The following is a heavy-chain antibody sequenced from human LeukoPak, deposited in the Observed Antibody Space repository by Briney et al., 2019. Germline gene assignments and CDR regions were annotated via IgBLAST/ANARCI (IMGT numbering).Heavy chain of an antibody. V-gene: IGHV3-23*01. J-gene: IGHJ6*03. CDR2: ISSSGDST. CDR3: AKDDYYYYMDV. Sequence: GGSLRLPCAASGFTFSSYAMSWVRQAPAKGLEWVSSISSSGDSTYYADSVKGRFTISRDNSKNTLYLQMNSLRAEDTAVYYCAKDDYYYYMDVWGKGTTVTVSS. CDR1: GFTFSSYA.